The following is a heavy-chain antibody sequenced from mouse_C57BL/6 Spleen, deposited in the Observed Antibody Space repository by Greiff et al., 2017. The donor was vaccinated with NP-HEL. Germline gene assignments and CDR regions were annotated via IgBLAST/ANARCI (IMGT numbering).Heavy chain of an antibody. Sequence: EVHLVESGGDLVKPGGSLKLSCAASGFTFSSYGMSWVRQTPDKRLEWVGTISSGGSYTYYPHSVKGRFTFSRDNATNTLYLQMSSLKSEDTAMYYCTRKKVVSSYWYFDVWGTGTTVTVSS. J-gene: IGHJ1*03. V-gene: IGHV5-6*01. CDR3: TRKKVVSSYWYFDV. D-gene: IGHD1-1*01. CDR1: GFTFSSYG. CDR2: ISSGGSYT.